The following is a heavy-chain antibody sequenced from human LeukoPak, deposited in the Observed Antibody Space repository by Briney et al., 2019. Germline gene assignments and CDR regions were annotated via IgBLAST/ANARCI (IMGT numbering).Heavy chain of an antibody. CDR2: INPSGGST. V-gene: IGHV1-46*01. J-gene: IGHJ5*02. CDR3: ARDRGAAAGTSAPFDP. Sequence: ASVKVSCKASGYTFTGYYMHWVRQAPGQGLEWMGIINPSGGSTSYAQKFQGRVTMTRDMSTSTVYMELSSLRSEDTAVYYCARDRGAAAGTSAPFDPWGQGTLVTVSS. CDR1: GYTFTGYY. D-gene: IGHD6-13*01.